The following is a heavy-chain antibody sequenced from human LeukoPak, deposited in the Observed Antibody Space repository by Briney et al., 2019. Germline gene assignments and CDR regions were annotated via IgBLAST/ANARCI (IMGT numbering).Heavy chain of an antibody. CDR2: ISAYNGNT. Sequence: ASVKVSCKASGYTFTSYGISWVRQAPGQGLEWMGWISAYNGNTNYAQKLQGRVTMTTDTSTSTAYMELRSLRSDDTAVYYCARETDYGDYVWDFDYWGQGTLVTVSS. CDR1: GYTFTSYG. CDR3: ARETDYGDYVWDFDY. J-gene: IGHJ4*02. D-gene: IGHD4-17*01. V-gene: IGHV1-18*01.